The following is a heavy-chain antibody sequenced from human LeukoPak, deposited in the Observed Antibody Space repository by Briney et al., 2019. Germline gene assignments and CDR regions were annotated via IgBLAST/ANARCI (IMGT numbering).Heavy chain of an antibody. CDR3: ARDPSGRYYFDS. Sequence: GGSLRLSCAASGFTFSDHYMSWIRQAPGKGLEWVSYISSSGSTVYYADSVKGRFTISRDNAKNSLCLQMNSLRAEDTAVYYCARDPSGRYYFDSWGQGTLVTVSS. D-gene: IGHD3-3*01. J-gene: IGHJ4*02. CDR2: ISSSGSTV. CDR1: GFTFSDHY. V-gene: IGHV3-11*04.